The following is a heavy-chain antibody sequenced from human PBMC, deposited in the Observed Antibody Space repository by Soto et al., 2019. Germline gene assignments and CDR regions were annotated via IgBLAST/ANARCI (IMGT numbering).Heavy chain of an antibody. CDR2: ISYDGSNK. CDR3: AKTAITMVRGQSYYFDY. J-gene: IGHJ4*02. D-gene: IGHD3-10*01. Sequence: GGSLRLSCAASGFTFSSYGMHWVRQAPGKGLEWVAVISYDGSNKYYADSVKGRFTISRDNSKNTLYLQMNSLRAEDTAVYYCAKTAITMVRGQSYYFDYWGQGTLVTVSS. CDR1: GFTFSSYG. V-gene: IGHV3-30*18.